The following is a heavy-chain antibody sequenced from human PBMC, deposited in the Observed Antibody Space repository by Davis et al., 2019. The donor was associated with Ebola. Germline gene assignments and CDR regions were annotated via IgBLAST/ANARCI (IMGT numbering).Heavy chain of an antibody. CDR1: RFTFSSYA. CDR2: ISYDGSNK. D-gene: IGHD5-18*01. J-gene: IGHJ4*02. Sequence: GESLKISCAASRFTFSSYAMHWVRQAPGKGLEWVAIISYDGSNKYYADSVKGRFTISRDNSKYMLYLQMNGLRSEDTAVYYCAREDTAMADFDCWGQGTLVTVSS. V-gene: IGHV3-30*04. CDR3: AREDTAMADFDC.